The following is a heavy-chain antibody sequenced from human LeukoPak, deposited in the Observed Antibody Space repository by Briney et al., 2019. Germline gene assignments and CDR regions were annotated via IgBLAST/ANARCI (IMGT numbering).Heavy chain of an antibody. J-gene: IGHJ3*02. D-gene: IGHD3-3*01. CDR2: FDPEDGET. Sequence: GASVKVSCKVSGYTLTELSMHWVRQAPGKGLEWMGGFDPEDGETIYAQKFQGRVTMTEDTSTDTAYMELSSLSSEATAVYYCSTSRSRFLEWANAFDIWGKGTMVTVSS. CDR1: GYTLTELS. CDR3: STSRSRFLEWANAFDI. V-gene: IGHV1-24*01.